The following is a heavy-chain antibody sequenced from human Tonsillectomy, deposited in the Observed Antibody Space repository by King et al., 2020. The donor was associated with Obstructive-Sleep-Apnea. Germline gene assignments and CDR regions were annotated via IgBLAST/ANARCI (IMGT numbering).Heavy chain of an antibody. D-gene: IGHD5-12*01. J-gene: IGHJ4*02. V-gene: IGHV3-23*04. CDR3: AKVVTTIPSWDY. Sequence: VQLVESWGGLVQPGGSLRLSCAASGFTFSSYAISWVRQAPGKGLEWVSGITSSGGSTYYADAVKGRFTISRDNSKNTLYMQMNSLRAEDTAVYYCAKVVTTIPSWDYWGQGTLVTVSS. CDR1: GFTFSSYA. CDR2: ITSSGGST.